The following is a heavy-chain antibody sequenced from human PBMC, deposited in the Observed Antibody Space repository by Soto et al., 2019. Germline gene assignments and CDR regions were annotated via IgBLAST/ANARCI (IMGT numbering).Heavy chain of an antibody. D-gene: IGHD2-15*01. CDR1: GFSLGDFW. J-gene: IGHJ5*02. CDR2: VDGYGNT. Sequence: EEQLVQSGGGLVQPGGSLRLSCAASGFSLGDFWMHWVRQAPGKGLVWVAHVDGYGNTKYADSVKGRFTVSRDNAKNTVSLQMNSLRVEDTAMYHCARVKGGSGAKGDPLDLWGQGILVTVSS. V-gene: IGHV3-74*01. CDR3: ARVKGGSGAKGDPLDL.